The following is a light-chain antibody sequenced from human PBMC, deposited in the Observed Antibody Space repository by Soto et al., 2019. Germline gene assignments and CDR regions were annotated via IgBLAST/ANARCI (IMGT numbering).Light chain of an antibody. Sequence: EIVLIQSPATLSLSPGERATLSCRASQSVSSSLAWYQQNPGQAPRLLIFDASNRATGIPVRFSGSGSGTDFTLTISSLEPEDFAVYYCQQYVSSPWAFGQGTKVEI. CDR1: QSVSSS. CDR2: DAS. V-gene: IGKV3D-11*03. J-gene: IGKJ1*01. CDR3: QQYVSSPWA.